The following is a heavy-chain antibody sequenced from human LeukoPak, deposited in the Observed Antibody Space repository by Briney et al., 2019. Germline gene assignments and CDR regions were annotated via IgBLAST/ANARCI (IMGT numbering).Heavy chain of an antibody. CDR2: ISGSGGST. CDR1: GFTFSSYA. CDR3: AKYSSGWYSWGSNWFDP. Sequence: GGSLRLSCAASGFTFSSYAMSWVRQAPGKGLEWVSAISGSGGSTYYADSVKGRFTISRDNSKNTLYLQMNSLRAEDTAVYYCAKYSSGWYSWGSNWFDPWGQGTLVTVSS. D-gene: IGHD6-19*01. J-gene: IGHJ5*02. V-gene: IGHV3-23*01.